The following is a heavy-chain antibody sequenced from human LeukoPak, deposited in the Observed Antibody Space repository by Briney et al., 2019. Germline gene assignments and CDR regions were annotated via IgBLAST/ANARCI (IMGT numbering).Heavy chain of an antibody. CDR1: GYTFTSYY. Sequence: ASVKVSCKAPGYTFTSYYMHWVRQAPGQGLEWMGIINPSGGSTSYAQKFQGRVTMTRDTSTSTVYMELSSLRSEDTAVYYCARDPPPRVGAAPTWYFDLWGRGTLVTVSS. CDR2: INPSGGST. D-gene: IGHD1-26*01. V-gene: IGHV1-46*01. CDR3: ARDPPPRVGAAPTWYFDL. J-gene: IGHJ2*01.